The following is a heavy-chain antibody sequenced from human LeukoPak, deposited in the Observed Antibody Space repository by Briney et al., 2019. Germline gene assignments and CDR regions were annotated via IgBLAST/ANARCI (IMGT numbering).Heavy chain of an antibody. D-gene: IGHD6-13*01. V-gene: IGHV3-7*01. CDR3: KSGGAAPGSFDN. J-gene: IGHJ4*02. Sequence: GGSLRLSCAASGLTFSSYWMSWVRQAPGKGLEWVANIKYDGDEEYYVDSVKGRFTISRDNAKSSLYLHLNSLRVEDTAVYYCKSGGAAPGSFDNWGQGTLVTVSP. CDR2: IKYDGDEE. CDR1: GLTFSSYW.